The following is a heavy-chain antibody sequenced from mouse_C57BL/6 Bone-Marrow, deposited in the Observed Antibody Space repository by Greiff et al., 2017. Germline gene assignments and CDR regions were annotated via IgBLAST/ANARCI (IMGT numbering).Heavy chain of an antibody. CDR3: ARRATVVATDAMDY. J-gene: IGHJ4*01. CDR2: IWSGGST. D-gene: IGHD1-1*01. V-gene: IGHV2-2*01. Sequence: VQLQQSGPGLVQPSQSLSITCTVSGFSLTSYGVHWVRPSPGKGLEWLGVIWSGGSTDYNAAFISRLSISKDNSKSQVFFKMNSLQADDTAIYYCARRATVVATDAMDYWGQGTSVTVSS. CDR1: GFSLTSYG.